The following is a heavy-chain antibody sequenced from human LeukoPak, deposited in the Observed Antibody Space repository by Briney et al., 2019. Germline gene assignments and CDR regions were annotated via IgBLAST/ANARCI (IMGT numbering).Heavy chain of an antibody. Sequence: SVKVSCKASGGTFSSYAISWVRQAPGQGLEWMGGIIPIFGTANYAQKFQGRVTITADESTSTAYMELSSLRSEDTAVYYCARGGGNFGVVIALNNWFDPWGQGTLVTVSS. CDR3: ARGGGNFGVVIALNNWFDP. J-gene: IGHJ5*02. CDR2: IIPIFGTA. CDR1: GGTFSSYA. V-gene: IGHV1-69*01. D-gene: IGHD3-3*01.